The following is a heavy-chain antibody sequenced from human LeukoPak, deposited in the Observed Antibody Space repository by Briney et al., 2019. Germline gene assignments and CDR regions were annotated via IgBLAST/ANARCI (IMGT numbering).Heavy chain of an antibody. CDR2: IHSDGSTT. CDR1: GITVSKYW. V-gene: IGHV3-74*01. Sequence: PGGSLRLSCAVSGITVSKYWMPWVRQVPGKGLVWVSRIHSDGSTTDYADSVKGRFTITRDSAKNTLYLEMNSLRVEDTAVYYCTRDANHYGGMDVWGQGPTVTVSS. CDR3: TRDANHYGGMDV. J-gene: IGHJ6*02.